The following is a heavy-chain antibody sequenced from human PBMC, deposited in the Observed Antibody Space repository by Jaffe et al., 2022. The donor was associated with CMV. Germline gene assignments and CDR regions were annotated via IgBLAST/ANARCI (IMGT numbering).Heavy chain of an antibody. CDR1: GYSFTSKW. V-gene: IGHV5-51*01. Sequence: EVQLVQSGAEVKKPGESLKISCKGSGYSFTSKWIGWVRQMPGKGLEWMGIIYPGDSDTRYTPSLQGQVTISADKSINTAYLQWSSLKASDTAMYYCARPTSHSGSYLFDYWGQGTLVTVSS. CDR2: IYPGDSDT. D-gene: IGHD1-26*01. CDR3: ARPTSHSGSYLFDY. J-gene: IGHJ4*02.